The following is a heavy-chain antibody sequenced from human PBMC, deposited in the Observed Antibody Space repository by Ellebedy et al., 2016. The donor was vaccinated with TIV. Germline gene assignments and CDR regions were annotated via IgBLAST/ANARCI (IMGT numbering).Heavy chain of an antibody. Sequence: GGSLRLSCAASGFNFRSYWMTWVRQAPGKGLEWVAKIRQEGDEIYYVESVKGRFTISRDNAKNSLFLQMNSLRVEYTAVYYCARRASYGDYAVQVNPWFDPWGQGTLVTVSS. V-gene: IGHV3-7*01. CDR1: GFNFRSYW. CDR2: IRQEGDEI. CDR3: ARRASYGDYAVQVNPWFDP. D-gene: IGHD4-17*01. J-gene: IGHJ5*02.